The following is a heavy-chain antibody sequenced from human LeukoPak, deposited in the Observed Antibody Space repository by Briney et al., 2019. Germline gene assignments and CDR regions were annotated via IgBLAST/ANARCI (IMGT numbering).Heavy chain of an antibody. CDR3: ARQLGYCSSTSCPDPNWFDP. CDR1: GGSISSYY. J-gene: IGHJ5*02. D-gene: IGHD2-2*01. CDR2: IYYSGST. Sequence: SETLSLTCTVPGGSISSYYWSWIRQPPGKGLEWIGYIYYSGSTNYNPSLKSRVTISVDTSKNQFSLKLSSVTAADTAVYYCARQLGYCSSTSCPDPNWFDPWGQGTLVTVSS. V-gene: IGHV4-59*08.